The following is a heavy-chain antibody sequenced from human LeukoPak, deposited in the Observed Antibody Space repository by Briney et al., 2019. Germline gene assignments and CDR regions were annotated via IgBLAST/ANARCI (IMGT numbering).Heavy chain of an antibody. CDR3: ARGRRPIAARPGNWFDP. CDR1: GYTFTSYY. CDR2: INPSGGST. V-gene: IGHV1-46*01. Sequence: GASVKVSCKASGYTFTSYYMHWVRQAPGQGLEWKGIINPSGGSTSYAQKFQGRVTMTRDTSTSTVYMELSSLRSEDTAVYYCARGRRPIAARPGNWFDPWGQGTLVTVSS. D-gene: IGHD6-6*01. J-gene: IGHJ5*02.